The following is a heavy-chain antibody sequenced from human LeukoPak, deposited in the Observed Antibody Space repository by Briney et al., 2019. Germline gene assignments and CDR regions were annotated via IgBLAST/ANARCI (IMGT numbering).Heavy chain of an antibody. D-gene: IGHD6-19*01. CDR1: GGSFSGYY. CDR2: INHSGST. CDR3: ARRAYSSGWYVY. V-gene: IGHV4-34*01. Sequence: SETLSLTCAVYGGSFSGYYWSWIRQPPGKGLEWIGEINHSGSTNYNPSLKSRVTISVDTSKNQFSLKLSSVTAADTAVYYCARRAYSSGWYVYWGQATLVTVSS. J-gene: IGHJ4*02.